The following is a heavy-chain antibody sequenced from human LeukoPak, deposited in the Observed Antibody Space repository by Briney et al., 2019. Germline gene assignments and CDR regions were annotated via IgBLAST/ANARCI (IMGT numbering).Heavy chain of an antibody. Sequence: PSETLSLTCTVSGGSISSYYWSWLRQPPGKGLEWIGYIYTSGSTNYNPSLKSRVTISVDTSKNQFSLKLSSVTAADTAVYYCARAVAAAGPALDYWGQGTLVTVSS. CDR3: ARAVAAAGPALDY. CDR2: IYTSGST. D-gene: IGHD6-13*01. V-gene: IGHV4-4*08. CDR1: GGSISSYY. J-gene: IGHJ4*02.